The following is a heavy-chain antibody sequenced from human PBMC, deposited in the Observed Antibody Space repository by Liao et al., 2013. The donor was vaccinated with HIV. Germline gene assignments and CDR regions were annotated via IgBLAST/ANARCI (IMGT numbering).Heavy chain of an antibody. D-gene: IGHD2-15*01. CDR2: VYYSGST. CDR1: GGSISSSSYY. Sequence: QLQLQESGPGLVEPSETLSLTCTVSGGSISSSSYYWGWIRQPPGRGLEWIGSVYYSGSTYYNPSLKSRVTILVDTSKNQFSLKLSSVTAADTAVYYCARGLRLIGYCSGGSSCAYYFDYWGQGTLVTVSS. V-gene: IGHV4-39*07. CDR3: ARGLRLIGYCSGGSSCAYYFDY. J-gene: IGHJ4*02.